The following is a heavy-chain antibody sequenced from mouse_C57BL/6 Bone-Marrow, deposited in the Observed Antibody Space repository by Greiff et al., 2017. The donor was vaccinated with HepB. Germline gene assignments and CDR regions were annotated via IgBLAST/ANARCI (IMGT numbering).Heavy chain of an antibody. Sequence: QVQLKQPGAELVKPGASVKLSCKASGYTFTSYWMQWVKQRPGQGLEWIGEIDPSDSYTNYNQKFKGKATLTVDTSSSTAYMQLSSLTSEDSAVYYCAYGRDYWGQGTSVTVSS. D-gene: IGHD1-1*01. CDR2: IDPSDSYT. CDR1: GYTFTSYW. J-gene: IGHJ4*01. V-gene: IGHV1-50*01. CDR3: AYGRDY.